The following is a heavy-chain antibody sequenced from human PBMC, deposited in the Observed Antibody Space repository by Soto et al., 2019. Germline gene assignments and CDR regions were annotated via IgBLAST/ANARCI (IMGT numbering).Heavy chain of an antibody. CDR1: CGSISSNY. J-gene: IGHJ4*02. V-gene: IGHV4-4*07. CDR2: IYTSGST. Sequence: PLYLTCTVTCGSISSNYWSWIRQPAGKGLEWIGRIYTSGSTNYNPSLKSRVTMSVDTSKNQFSLKLSSVTAADTAVYYCAREWLYGDYYEPSVKYDCWDQGYLVTVYS. D-gene: IGHD2-21*02. CDR3: AREWLYGDYYEPSVKYDC.